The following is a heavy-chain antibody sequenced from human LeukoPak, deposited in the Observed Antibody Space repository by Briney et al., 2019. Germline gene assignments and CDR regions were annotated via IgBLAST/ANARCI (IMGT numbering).Heavy chain of an antibody. CDR3: ARGLRWDSSGYYFDY. J-gene: IGHJ4*02. V-gene: IGHV4-39*07. Sequence: PSETLSLTCIVSGGSISSSIYYWAWVRQPPGKGLEWIGTVFYNGATQYSPSLRSRVTISIDTSTNQFSLKLTSVTAADTALYYCARGLRWDSSGYYFDYWGQGTLVTVSS. CDR2: VFYNGAT. CDR1: GGSISSSIYY. D-gene: IGHD3-22*01.